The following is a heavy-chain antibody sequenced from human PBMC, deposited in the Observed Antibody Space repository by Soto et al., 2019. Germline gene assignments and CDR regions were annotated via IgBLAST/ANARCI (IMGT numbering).Heavy chain of an antibody. Sequence: PSETLSLTCAVYGGSFSGYYWSWIRQPPGKGLEWIGYINYSGSTNYNPPLKSRVTISVDTSKNQFSLKLSSVTAADTAVYYFARVRDYYGSGSYYWAYGMDVWGQGTTVTVSS. D-gene: IGHD3-10*01. CDR2: INYSGST. J-gene: IGHJ6*02. V-gene: IGHV4-59*01. CDR3: ARVRDYYGSGSYYWAYGMDV. CDR1: GGSFSGYY.